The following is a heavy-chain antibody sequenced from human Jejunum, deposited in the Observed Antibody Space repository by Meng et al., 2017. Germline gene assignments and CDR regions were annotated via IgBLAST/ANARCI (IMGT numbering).Heavy chain of an antibody. V-gene: IGHV3-21*06. J-gene: IGHJ4*02. CDR3: ARDLWVAGYSGRYLDL. Sequence: GESLKISCAASGFPFSSHNMNWVRQAPGRGLEWVSSISLSSSYIYYADSVKGRFTISRDNAKNSLYLQMNSLRDEDTGVYYCARDLWVAGYSGRYLDLWGQGTLVTVSS. D-gene: IGHD5-12*01. CDR2: ISLSSSYI. CDR1: GFPFSSHN.